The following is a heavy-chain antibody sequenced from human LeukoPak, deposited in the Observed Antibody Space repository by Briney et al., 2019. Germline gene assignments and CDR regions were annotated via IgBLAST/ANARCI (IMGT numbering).Heavy chain of an antibody. Sequence: GGSLRLSCAASGFTFSSHGMHWVRQAPGKGLEWVAFIRYDGSNKYYADSVKGRFTISRDNAKNSLYLQMNSLRAEDTAVYYCARGSYGESDYWGQGTLVTVSS. V-gene: IGHV3-30*02. CDR3: ARGSYGESDY. CDR2: IRYDGSNK. CDR1: GFTFSSHG. J-gene: IGHJ4*02. D-gene: IGHD4-17*01.